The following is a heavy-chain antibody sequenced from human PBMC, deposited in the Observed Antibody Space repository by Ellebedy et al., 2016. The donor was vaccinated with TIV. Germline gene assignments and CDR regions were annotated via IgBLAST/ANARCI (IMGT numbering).Heavy chain of an antibody. J-gene: IGHJ4*02. D-gene: IGHD4-23*01. CDR1: GFTFSHYN. CDR2: ISSSGSSI. Sequence: GGSLRLSCTASGFTFSHYNMDWVRQAPGKELEWVSSISSSGSSIHYAGSVKGRFIISRDNAKNSLSLQMNNLRAEDTALYYCAREEYNGGSGFDYWGQGALVTVSS. CDR3: AREEYNGGSGFDY. V-gene: IGHV3-21*01.